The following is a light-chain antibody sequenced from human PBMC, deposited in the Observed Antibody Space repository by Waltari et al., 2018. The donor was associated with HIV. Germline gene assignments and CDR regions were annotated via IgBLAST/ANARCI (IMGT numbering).Light chain of an antibody. CDR3: QAWDNNTAV. J-gene: IGLJ2*01. CDR1: KLGTKF. CDR2: YDN. Sequence: SYDLTQSPSTSVSPGHTASIPSFGDKLGTKFTSCYHQKPGQSPMMVIFYDNERPSGILERFSGSNDGNTATMTISETQAMDEADYYCQAWDNNTAVFGGGTKLTVL. V-gene: IGLV3-1*01.